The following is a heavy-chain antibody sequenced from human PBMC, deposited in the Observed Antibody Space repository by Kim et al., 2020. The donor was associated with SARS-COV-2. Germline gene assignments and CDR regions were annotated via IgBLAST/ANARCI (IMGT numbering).Heavy chain of an antibody. CDR3: ARESGSGSYAGTAGFDY. CDR2: INHSGST. D-gene: IGHD1-26*01. CDR1: GGSFSGYY. V-gene: IGHV4-34*01. J-gene: IGHJ4*02. Sequence: SETLSLTCAVYGGSFSGYYWSWIRQPPGKGLEWIGEINHSGSTNYNPSLKSRVTISVDTSKNQFSLKLSSVTAADTAVYYCARESGSGSYAGTAGFDYWGQGTLVTVSS.